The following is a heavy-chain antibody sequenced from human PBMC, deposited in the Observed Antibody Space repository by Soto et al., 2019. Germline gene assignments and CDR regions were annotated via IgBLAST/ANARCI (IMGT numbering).Heavy chain of an antibody. CDR2: ISGSGGST. V-gene: IGHV3-23*04. D-gene: IGHD3-10*01. CDR1: GFTFSSYS. CDR3: AKDPTGGYYYYGMDV. Sequence: EVQLVESGGGLVKPGGSLRLSCAASGFTFSSYSMNWVRQAPGKGLEWVSSISGSGGSTYYADSVKGRFTISRDNSKNTLYLQMNSLRAEDTAVYYCAKDPTGGYYYYGMDVWGQGTTVTVSS. J-gene: IGHJ6*02.